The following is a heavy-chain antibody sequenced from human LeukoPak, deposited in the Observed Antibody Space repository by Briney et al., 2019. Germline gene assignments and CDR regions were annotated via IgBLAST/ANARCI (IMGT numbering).Heavy chain of an antibody. CDR2: ISSSSYI. Sequence: GGSLRLSCAASGFTFSSYSMNWVRQAPGKGLEWVSSISSSSYIYYADSVKGRFTISRDNAKNSLYLQMNSLRAEDTAVYYCARDFSGSYAFDAFDIWGQGTMVTVSS. D-gene: IGHD1-26*01. V-gene: IGHV3-21*01. J-gene: IGHJ3*02. CDR1: GFTFSSYS. CDR3: ARDFSGSYAFDAFDI.